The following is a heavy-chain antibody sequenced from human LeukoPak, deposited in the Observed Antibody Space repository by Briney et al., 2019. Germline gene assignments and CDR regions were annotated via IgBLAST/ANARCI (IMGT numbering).Heavy chain of an antibody. J-gene: IGHJ6*03. D-gene: IGHD3-10*01. Sequence: SETLSLTCAVYGGSFSGYYWSWIRQPPGKGLEWIGEINHSGSTNYNPSLESRVTISVDTSKNQFSLKLSSVTAADTAVYYCARGRGSGSYYYYHYYMDVWGKGTTVTVSS. CDR1: GGSFSGYY. V-gene: IGHV4-34*01. CDR2: INHSGST. CDR3: ARGRGSGSYYYYHYYMDV.